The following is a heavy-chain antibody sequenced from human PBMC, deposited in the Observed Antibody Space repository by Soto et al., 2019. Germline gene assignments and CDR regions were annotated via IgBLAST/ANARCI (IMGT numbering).Heavy chain of an antibody. D-gene: IGHD1-26*01. CDR3: ARLSGRYNDRYFDY. V-gene: IGHV4-34*01. J-gene: IGHJ4*02. Sequence: PSETLSLTCAVYGGSFSGYYWSWIRQPPGKGLEWIGEIYHSGTTNYSPSLKSRLTISVDKSNNQFSLKVKSVTAADTAVYYCARLSGRYNDRYFDYWGQGTLVTVSS. CDR1: GGSFSGYY. CDR2: IYHSGTT.